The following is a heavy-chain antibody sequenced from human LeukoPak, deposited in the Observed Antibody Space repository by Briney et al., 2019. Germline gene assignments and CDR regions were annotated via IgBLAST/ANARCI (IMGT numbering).Heavy chain of an antibody. CDR1: GFTFSSYG. D-gene: IGHD1-26*01. Sequence: GGSLRLSCAASGFTFSSYGMRWVRQAPGKGLEWVSAISGSGGSTYYADSVKGRFIISRDDSKDTLYLQMNRLRAEDTAVYYCARVNSGLDAFDIWGQGTMVTVSS. CDR2: ISGSGGST. CDR3: ARVNSGLDAFDI. J-gene: IGHJ3*02. V-gene: IGHV3-23*01.